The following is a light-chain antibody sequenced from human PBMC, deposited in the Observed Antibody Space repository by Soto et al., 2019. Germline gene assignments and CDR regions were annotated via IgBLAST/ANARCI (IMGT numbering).Light chain of an antibody. Sequence: IALTQSPATVSVSPGDRVTLSCWASQNIYSNLGWYQQRPGQAPRLIIHRASARPTGIPARFSGSGSGTEFTLTISSLQSEDFATYYCQQYHNLWSFGRGTKVEIK. CDR2: RAS. V-gene: IGKV3-15*01. CDR3: QQYHNLWS. J-gene: IGKJ1*01. CDR1: QNIYSN.